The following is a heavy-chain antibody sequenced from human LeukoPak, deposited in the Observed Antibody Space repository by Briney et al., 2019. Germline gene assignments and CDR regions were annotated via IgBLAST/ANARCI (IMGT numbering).Heavy chain of an antibody. CDR1: GGSISSDSYY. V-gene: IGHV4-39*01. Sequence: SETLSLTCTVSGGSISSDSYYWGWIRQPPGKGLEWIGDVYYSGSTYYNPSLKSRVTISVDTSKNQFSLKLSSVTAADTAVFYCARRESKSGRYDYWGQGTLVTVSS. J-gene: IGHJ4*02. D-gene: IGHD3-10*01. CDR3: ARRESKSGRYDY. CDR2: VYYSGST.